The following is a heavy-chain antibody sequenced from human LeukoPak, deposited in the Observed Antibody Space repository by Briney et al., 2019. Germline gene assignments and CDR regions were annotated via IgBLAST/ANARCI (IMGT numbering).Heavy chain of an antibody. D-gene: IGHD3-3*01. V-gene: IGHV3-21*04. J-gene: IGHJ4*02. Sequence: GGSLRLSCAASGFTFSSYSMNWVRQAPGKGLEWVSSISSSSSYIYYADSVKGRFTISRDNAKNSLYLQMNSLRAEDTAVYYCAKAPTIFGVVIIYYFDYWGQGTLVTVSS. CDR3: AKAPTIFGVVIIYYFDY. CDR2: ISSSSSYI. CDR1: GFTFSSYS.